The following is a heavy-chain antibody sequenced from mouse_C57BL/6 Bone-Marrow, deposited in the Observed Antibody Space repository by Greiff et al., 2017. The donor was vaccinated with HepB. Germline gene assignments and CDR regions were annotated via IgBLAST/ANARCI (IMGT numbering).Heavy chain of an antibody. D-gene: IGHD1-1*02. Sequence: DVQLVESGPGLVKPSQSLSLTCSVTGYSITSGYYWNWIRQFPGNKLEWMGYISYDGSNNYNPSLKNRISITRDTSKNQFFLKWNSVTTEDTATYYCAGGSVDYWGQGTTLTVSS. J-gene: IGHJ2*01. CDR2: ISYDGSN. CDR1: GYSITSGYY. V-gene: IGHV3-6*01. CDR3: AGGSVDY.